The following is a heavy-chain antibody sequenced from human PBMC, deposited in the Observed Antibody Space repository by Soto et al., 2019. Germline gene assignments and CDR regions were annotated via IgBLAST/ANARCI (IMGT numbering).Heavy chain of an antibody. Sequence: QVQLLESGPGLVKPSQTLPLTCSVSGDSISTVDYFWAWIRQPPGKALEYIGYIYKSATTYYNPSFESRVAISLDTSKSQFSLNVTSVTAADTAVYFCARGRYCLTGRCFPNWFDSWGQGTLVTVSS. CDR2: IYKSATT. CDR3: ARGRYCLTGRCFPNWFDS. V-gene: IGHV4-30-4*01. CDR1: GDSISTVDYF. D-gene: IGHD2-15*01. J-gene: IGHJ5*01.